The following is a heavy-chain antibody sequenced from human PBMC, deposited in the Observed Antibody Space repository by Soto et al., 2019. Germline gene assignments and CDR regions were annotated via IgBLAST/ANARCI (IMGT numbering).Heavy chain of an antibody. CDR3: ARDRVGDYDELWYYYYGMDV. CDR2: ISYDGSNK. Sequence: QVQLVESGGGVVQPGRSLRLSCAASGFTFSSYAMHWVRQAPGKGLEWVAVISYDGSNKYYADSVKGRFTISGDNSKNTLYLQMNSLRAEDTAVYYCARDRVGDYDELWYYYYGMDVWGQGTTVTVSS. J-gene: IGHJ6*02. V-gene: IGHV3-30-3*01. D-gene: IGHD4-17*01. CDR1: GFTFSSYA.